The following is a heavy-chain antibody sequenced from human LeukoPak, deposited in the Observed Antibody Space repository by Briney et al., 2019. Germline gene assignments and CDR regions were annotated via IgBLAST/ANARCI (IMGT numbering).Heavy chain of an antibody. Sequence: PGGSLRLSCAASGFSFSSYAMSWVRHAQGQGLEWFSAIIGSGGSTYYADSVKVRFTTSRDNSKTTLSLQMNSQRADDTSVYYCAKASTFSGSPVDYWGQGSLVTVSS. CDR2: IIGSGGST. CDR1: GFSFSSYA. CDR3: AKASTFSGSPVDY. V-gene: IGHV3-23*01. D-gene: IGHD2-15*01. J-gene: IGHJ4*02.